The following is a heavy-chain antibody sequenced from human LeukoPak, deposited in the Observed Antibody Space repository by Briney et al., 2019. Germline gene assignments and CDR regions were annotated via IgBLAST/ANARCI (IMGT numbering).Heavy chain of an antibody. V-gene: IGHV3-23*01. J-gene: IGHJ4*02. Sequence: GGSLRLSCAASGFTFSSYAMSWVRQAPGKGLEWVSAISGSGGSTYYADSVKGRFTISRDNSKNTLYLQMNSLRAEDTAVYYCAKDLGGGVGATTGGHYFDYWGQGTLVTVSS. CDR3: AKDLGGGVGATTGGHYFDY. CDR2: ISGSGGST. D-gene: IGHD1-26*01. CDR1: GFTFSSYA.